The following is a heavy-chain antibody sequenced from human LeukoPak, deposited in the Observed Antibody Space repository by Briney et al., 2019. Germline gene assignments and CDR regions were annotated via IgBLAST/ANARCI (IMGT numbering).Heavy chain of an antibody. CDR2: INHSGST. CDR1: GGSFSGYY. Sequence: SETLSLTCAVYGGSFSGYYWSWIRQPPGKGLEWIGEINHSGSTNYNPSLKSRVTILLHTSKNHFSLNLSSVTAADTAVYYCARRSDNYDSSGYYYGYFDYWGQGTLVTVSS. V-gene: IGHV4-34*01. CDR3: ARRSDNYDSSGYYYGYFDY. J-gene: IGHJ4*02. D-gene: IGHD3-22*01.